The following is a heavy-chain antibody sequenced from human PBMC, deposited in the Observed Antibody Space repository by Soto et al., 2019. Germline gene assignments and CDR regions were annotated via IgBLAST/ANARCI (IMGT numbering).Heavy chain of an antibody. CDR1: GGTFSSYA. J-gene: IGHJ6*02. D-gene: IGHD5-18*01. Sequence: ASVKVSCKASGGTFSSYAISWVRQAPGQGLEWMGGIIPIFGTANYAQKFQGRVTITADESTSTAYMELSSLRSEDTAVYYCAREKGGYLEYYYGMDVCGQRTTVSVSS. V-gene: IGHV1-69*13. CDR2: IIPIFGTA. CDR3: AREKGGYLEYYYGMDV.